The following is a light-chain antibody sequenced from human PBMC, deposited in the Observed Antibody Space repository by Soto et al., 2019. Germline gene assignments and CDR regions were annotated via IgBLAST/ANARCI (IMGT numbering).Light chain of an antibody. CDR1: QSVSSSY. V-gene: IGKV3-20*01. CDR2: DAS. J-gene: IGKJ2*01. CDR3: QQYYSTPYT. Sequence: EIVLTQPPGTLSLSPGERATLSCRASQSVSSSYLAWYQQKPGQAPRLLIYDASIRATGIPDRFSGSGSGTDFTLTISSLQAEDVAVYYCQQYYSTPYTFGQGTKLEIK.